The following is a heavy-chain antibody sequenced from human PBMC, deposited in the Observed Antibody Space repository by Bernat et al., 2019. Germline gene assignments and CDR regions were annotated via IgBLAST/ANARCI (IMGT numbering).Heavy chain of an antibody. CDR2: VYFSGST. V-gene: IGHV4-39*01. J-gene: IGHJ3*02. CDR1: AGSISSNNYF. CDR3: ATPWRATYYYGSSGYYGWDAFDS. Sequence: QVQLQESGPGLVKPSETLSLTCTVSAGSISSNNYFWGWIREPPGKGLEWIGSVYFSGSTYYNSSLKGRVTISVDTIKNQFSLKLSSVTNSDPAIYYCATPWRATYYYGSSGYYGWDAFDSWGQGTMVTVSS. D-gene: IGHD3-22*01.